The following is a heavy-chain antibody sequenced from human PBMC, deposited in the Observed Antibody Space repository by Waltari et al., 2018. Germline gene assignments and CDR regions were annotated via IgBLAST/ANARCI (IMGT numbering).Heavy chain of an antibody. J-gene: IGHJ4*02. V-gene: IGHV4-38-2*01. CDR1: GYSISSGYY. CDR2: IYHSGST. CDR3: ARLGSGRDGYNFDY. Sequence: QVQLQESGPGLVKPSETLSLTCAVSGYSISSGYYWGWIRQPPGKGLGWIGSIYHSGSTYYNPSLKSRVTISVDTSKNQFSLKLSSVTAADTAVYYCARLGSGRDGYNFDYWGQGTLVTVSS. D-gene: IGHD3-10*02.